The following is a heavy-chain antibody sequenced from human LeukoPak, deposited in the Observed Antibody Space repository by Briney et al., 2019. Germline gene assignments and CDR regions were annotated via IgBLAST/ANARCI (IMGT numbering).Heavy chain of an antibody. Sequence: GGSLRLSCAASGFTFSSYGMHWVRQAPGKGLEWVAVISYGGSNKFYADSVKGRSTISRDNSKNTLYLQMNSLRAEDTAVYYCAKDVGMIGYCSGGSCYAIDYWGQGTLVTVSS. J-gene: IGHJ4*02. CDR3: AKDVGMIGYCSGGSCYAIDY. CDR2: ISYGGSNK. CDR1: GFTFSSYG. D-gene: IGHD2-15*01. V-gene: IGHV3-30*18.